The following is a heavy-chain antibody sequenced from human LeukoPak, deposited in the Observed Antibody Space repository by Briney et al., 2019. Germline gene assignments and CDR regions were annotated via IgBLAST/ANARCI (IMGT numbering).Heavy chain of an antibody. D-gene: IGHD6-19*01. V-gene: IGHV1-2*02. CDR3: ARDLYSSGWTDAFDI. Sequence: ASVKVSCKASGYTFTGYYMHWVRQAPGQGLEWMGWINPNGGGTNYAQKFQGRVTMTRDTSISTAYMELSRLRSDDTAVYYCARDLYSSGWTDAFDIWGQGTMVTVSS. J-gene: IGHJ3*02. CDR2: INPNGGGT. CDR1: GYTFTGYY.